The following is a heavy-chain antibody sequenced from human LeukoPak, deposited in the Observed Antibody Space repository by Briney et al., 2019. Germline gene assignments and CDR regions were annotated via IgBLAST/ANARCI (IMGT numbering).Heavy chain of an antibody. CDR3: TRENRHSSGWYGAFDI. Sequence: TGGSLRLSCAASGFSFSNAWMDWVRRAPGKGLECVERIKSKTDSGTAHYAAPVKGRFTISRDDSRNTMYLQMNSLKTEDTAVYYCTRENRHSSGWYGAFDIWGQGTMVTVSS. J-gene: IGHJ3*02. D-gene: IGHD6-19*01. CDR2: IKSKTDSGTA. V-gene: IGHV3-15*01. CDR1: GFSFSNAW.